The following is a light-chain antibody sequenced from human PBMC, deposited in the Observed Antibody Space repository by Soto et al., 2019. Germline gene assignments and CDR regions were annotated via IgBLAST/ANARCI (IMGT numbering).Light chain of an antibody. CDR3: MQALQTPFT. J-gene: IGKJ3*01. V-gene: IGKV2-28*01. Sequence: EIVMTQSPLSLPVTPGEPASISCRSSQSLQFSNGYNFLHWYLQKPGQSPHLLIYFVSTPASAVPDRISGSGSGTDFTLKISRVDAEDVGVYYCMQALQTPFTVGPGTKVYSK. CDR2: FVS. CDR1: QSLQFSNGYNF.